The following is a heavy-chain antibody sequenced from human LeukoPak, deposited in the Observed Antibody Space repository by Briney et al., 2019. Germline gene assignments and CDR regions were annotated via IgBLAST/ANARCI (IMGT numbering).Heavy chain of an antibody. J-gene: IGHJ3*02. Sequence: GGSLRLSCAASGFTFSSYGMHWVRQAPGKGLEWVAVISYDGSNKYYADSVKGRFTISRDNSKNTLYLQMNSLRPEDTAVYYCARDANTGDAFDIWGQGTMVTVSS. V-gene: IGHV3-30*03. CDR2: ISYDGSNK. D-gene: IGHD4/OR15-4a*01. CDR1: GFTFSSYG. CDR3: ARDANTGDAFDI.